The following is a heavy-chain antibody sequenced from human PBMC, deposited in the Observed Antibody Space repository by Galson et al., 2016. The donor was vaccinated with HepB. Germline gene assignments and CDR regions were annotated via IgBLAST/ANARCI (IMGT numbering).Heavy chain of an antibody. Sequence: SLRLSCAASGFTFNTYAMSWVRQAPGKGLEWVSSISGSGDITYNAYSVKGRFTISRDNPKHTVYLQMNSLRVEDTAVYYCAKGGYYGSGVPWGFDYWGQGTLVTVSS. V-gene: IGHV3-23*01. CDR3: AKGGYYGSGVPWGFDY. CDR2: ISGSGDIT. D-gene: IGHD3-10*01. J-gene: IGHJ4*02. CDR1: GFTFNTYA.